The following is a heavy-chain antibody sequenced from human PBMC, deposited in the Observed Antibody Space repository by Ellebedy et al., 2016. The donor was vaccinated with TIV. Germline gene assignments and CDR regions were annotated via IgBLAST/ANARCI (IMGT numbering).Heavy chain of an antibody. V-gene: IGHV5-10-1*01. CDR2: IDPSDSYT. J-gene: IGHJ4*02. CDR1: GYSFTSYW. Sequence: GGSLRLSCKGSGYSFTSYWISWVRQMPGKGLEWMGRIDPSDSYTNYSPSFQGHVTISADKSISTAYLQWSSLKASDTAMYYCASIQYSSSWYIDYWGQGTLVTVSS. D-gene: IGHD6-13*01. CDR3: ASIQYSSSWYIDY.